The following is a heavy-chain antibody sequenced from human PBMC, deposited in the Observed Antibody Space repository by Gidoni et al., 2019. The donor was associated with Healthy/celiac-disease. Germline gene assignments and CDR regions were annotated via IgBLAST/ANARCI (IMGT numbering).Heavy chain of an antibody. D-gene: IGHD6-13*01. CDR1: GFPFISYA. J-gene: IGHJ4*02. Sequence: EVHLFESGGGLLQPGGSLRLSCAASGFPFISYAMSWVGQAPGKGLEWVSAISGSGGSTYDADSVKGRFTISRDNSKNTLYLQMNSLRAEDTAVYYCAKSISSSWYFFGGYWGQGTLVTVSS. V-gene: IGHV3-23*01. CDR3: AKSISSSWYFFGGY. CDR2: ISGSGGST.